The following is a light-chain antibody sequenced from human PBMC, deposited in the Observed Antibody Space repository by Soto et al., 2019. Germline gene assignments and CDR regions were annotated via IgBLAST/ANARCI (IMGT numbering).Light chain of an antibody. V-gene: IGLV2-14*03. CDR1: SSDVGGFNS. CDR3: SSYTSTMTNV. J-gene: IGLJ1*01. CDR2: DVV. Sequence: QSALTQPASVSGSPGQSITISCTGTSSDVGGFNSVSWYQLRPGTAPKLILYDVVDRPSGVSYRFSGSKSGNTASLTISGLQAADEDDYFCSSYTSTMTNVFGSGPKLTVL.